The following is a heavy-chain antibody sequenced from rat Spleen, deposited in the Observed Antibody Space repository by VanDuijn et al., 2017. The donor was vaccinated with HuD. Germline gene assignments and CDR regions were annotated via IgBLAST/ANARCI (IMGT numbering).Heavy chain of an antibody. D-gene: IGHD1-1*01. V-gene: IGHV5-25*01. CDR1: GFTFSNYY. Sequence: EVQLVESGGDLMQPGRSMNFSCAASGFTFSNYYMAWVRQAPTEGLEWVASISPTGGITNYRDSVKGRFTISRDNAKNTQYLQMDSLRSEDTATYYCARTGLVIALYFDYWGRGALVTVSS. J-gene: IGHJ3*01. CDR3: ARTGLVIALYFDY. CDR2: ISPTGGIT.